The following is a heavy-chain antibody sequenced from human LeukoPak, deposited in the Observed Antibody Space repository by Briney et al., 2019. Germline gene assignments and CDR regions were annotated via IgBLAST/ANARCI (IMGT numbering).Heavy chain of an antibody. CDR3: ARGVGPAAIPVNLPWFDP. D-gene: IGHD2-2*02. Sequence: ASVKVSCKASGYTFTSYDINWVRQATGQGLEWIGWMNPNSGNTGYAQKFQGRVTMTRNTSTSTAYMELSSLRSEDTAVYYCARGVGPAAIPVNLPWFDPWGQGTLVTVSS. V-gene: IGHV1-8*01. CDR1: GYTFTSYD. J-gene: IGHJ5*02. CDR2: MNPNSGNT.